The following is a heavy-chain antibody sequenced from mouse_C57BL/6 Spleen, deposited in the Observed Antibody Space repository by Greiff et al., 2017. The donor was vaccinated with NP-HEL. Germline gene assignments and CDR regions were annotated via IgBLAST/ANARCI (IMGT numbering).Heavy chain of an antibody. Sequence: VQLQQSGAELARPGASVKMSCKASGYTFTSYTMHWVKQRPGQGLEWIGYINPSSGYTKYNQKFKDQATLTADKSSSTAYMQLSSLTSEDSAVYYCARGGTTVVPAMDYWGQGTSVTVSS. J-gene: IGHJ4*01. V-gene: IGHV1-4*01. CDR3: ARGGTTVVPAMDY. CDR2: INPSSGYT. D-gene: IGHD1-1*01. CDR1: GYTFTSYT.